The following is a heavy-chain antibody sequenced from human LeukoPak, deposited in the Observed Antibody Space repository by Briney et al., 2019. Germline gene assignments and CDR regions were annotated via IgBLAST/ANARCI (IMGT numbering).Heavy chain of an antibody. Sequence: GGSLRLSCVASGFTLSELWMNWVRQAQGKGLEWVANIKQDGSEKNYVDSLKGRFTISRDNTKNSVYLQMNSLRVEETAVYYVLGGYGWLPDYLGEGTLVTVSS. V-gene: IGHV3-7*02. CDR1: GFTLSELW. D-gene: IGHD3-16*01. J-gene: IGHJ4*02. CDR2: IKQDGSEK. CDR3: LGGYGWLPDY.